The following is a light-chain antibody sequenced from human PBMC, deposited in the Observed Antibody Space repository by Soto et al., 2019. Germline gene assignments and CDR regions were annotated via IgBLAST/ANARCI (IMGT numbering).Light chain of an antibody. CDR2: DAS. CDR3: QQRSNWLFT. J-gene: IGKJ3*01. Sequence: EIVMTQSPATLSVSPGERATLPCRASQSVSSNLAWYQQKPGQAPRLLIYDASNRATGIPARFSGSGSGTDFTLTISSLEPEDFAVYYCQQRSNWLFTFGPGTKVDIK. CDR1: QSVSSN. V-gene: IGKV3-11*01.